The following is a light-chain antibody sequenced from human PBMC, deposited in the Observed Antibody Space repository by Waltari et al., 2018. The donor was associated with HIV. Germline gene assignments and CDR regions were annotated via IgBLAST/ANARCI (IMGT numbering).Light chain of an antibody. Sequence: SYELTQPSSVSVSPGQTARIACSGDILANTVARWFQQKPGQAPVLILYKGSERPSGIPERFSGSISGTTVTLTISGAQVDDEADYYCYSAADNIVLFGGGTKLTVL. CDR2: KGS. V-gene: IGLV3-27*01. CDR1: ILANTV. CDR3: YSAADNIVL. J-gene: IGLJ2*01.